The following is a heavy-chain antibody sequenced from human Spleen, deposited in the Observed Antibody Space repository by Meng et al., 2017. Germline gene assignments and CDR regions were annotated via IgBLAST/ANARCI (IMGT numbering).Heavy chain of an antibody. J-gene: IGHJ4*02. CDR1: GESISNSDW. D-gene: IGHD4-11*01. CDR2: FYHSGST. V-gene: IGHV4-4*02. Sequence: QVPLQESGPGLVRPSGTLSPTCAVSGESISNSDWWSWVRQPPGKGLEWIGEFYHSGSTNYSPSLKSRVTISVDKSKNDFSLKVTSVTAADTAVYYCAHRSSNFWYDYWGQGTLVTVSS. CDR3: AHRSSNFWYDY.